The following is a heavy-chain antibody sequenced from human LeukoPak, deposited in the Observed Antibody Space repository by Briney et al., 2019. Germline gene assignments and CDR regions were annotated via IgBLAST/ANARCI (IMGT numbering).Heavy chain of an antibody. CDR3: AKDPPLHDYGDYVGYFDY. Sequence: GSLRLSCAASGFTFSSYAMSWVRQAPGKGLEWVSAISGSGGSTYYADSVKGRFTISRDNSKNTLYLQMNSLRAEDTAVYYCAKDPPLHDYGDYVGYFDYWGQGTLVTVSS. J-gene: IGHJ4*02. D-gene: IGHD4-17*01. CDR2: ISGSGGST. CDR1: GFTFSSYA. V-gene: IGHV3-23*01.